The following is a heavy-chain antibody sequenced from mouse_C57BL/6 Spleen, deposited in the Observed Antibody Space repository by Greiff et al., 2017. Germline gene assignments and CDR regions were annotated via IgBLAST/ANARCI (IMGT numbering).Heavy chain of an antibody. Sequence: QVQLQQSGAELARPGASVQLSCKASGYTFTSYGISWVKQRTGQGLEWIGEIYPRSGNTYYNEKFKGKATLTADKSSSTAYMELRSLTSEDSAVYFCARGDYYGSSPAWFAYWGQGTLVTVSA. CDR2: IYPRSGNT. J-gene: IGHJ3*01. CDR3: ARGDYYGSSPAWFAY. V-gene: IGHV1-81*01. D-gene: IGHD1-1*01. CDR1: GYTFTSYG.